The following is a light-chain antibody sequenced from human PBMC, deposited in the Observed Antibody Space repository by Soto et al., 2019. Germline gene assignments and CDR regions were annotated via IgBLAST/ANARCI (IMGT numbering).Light chain of an antibody. CDR3: QKSYSIPYT. J-gene: IGKJ2*01. Sequence: DIQMTQSPSSLSASVGDRVTITCRASQSISTYLNWYQQKPGKAPKLLIYAASSLQSGVPSRFSGSGSGTDFTLTISSLQPEDFATDYCQKSYSIPYTFGQGTKLEIK. CDR2: AAS. CDR1: QSISTY. V-gene: IGKV1-39*01.